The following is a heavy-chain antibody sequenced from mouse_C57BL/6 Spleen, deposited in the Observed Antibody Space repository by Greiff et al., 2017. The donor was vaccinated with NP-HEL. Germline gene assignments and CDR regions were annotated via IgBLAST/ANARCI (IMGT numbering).Heavy chain of an antibody. CDR1: GFTFSDYG. J-gene: IGHJ4*01. CDR2: ISSGSSTI. CDR3: ARLYYYGSSLYAMDY. D-gene: IGHD1-1*01. Sequence: EVQVVESGGGLVKPGGSLKLSCAASGFTFSDYGMHWVRQAPEKGLEWVAYISSGSSTIYYADTVKDRFTISRDNAKNTLFLQMTSLRSEDTAMYYCARLYYYGSSLYAMDYWGQGTSVTVSS. V-gene: IGHV5-17*01.